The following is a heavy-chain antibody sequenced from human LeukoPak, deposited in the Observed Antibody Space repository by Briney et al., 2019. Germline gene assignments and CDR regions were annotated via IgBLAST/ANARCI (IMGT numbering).Heavy chain of an antibody. D-gene: IGHD3-10*02. CDR2: INSDGINT. CDR3: AELGITMIGGV. V-gene: IGHV3-74*01. Sequence: GGSLRLSCAAFGFTFSNYWMHWVRQAPGKGLVWVSRINSDGINTSYADSVKGRFTISRDNAKNSLYPQMNSLRAEDTAVYYCAELGITMIGGVWGKGTTVTISS. J-gene: IGHJ6*04. CDR1: GFTFSNYW.